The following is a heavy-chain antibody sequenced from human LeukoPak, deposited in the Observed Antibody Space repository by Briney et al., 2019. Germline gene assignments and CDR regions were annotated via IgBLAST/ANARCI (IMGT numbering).Heavy chain of an antibody. CDR2: ISSSGSTI. D-gene: IGHD3-10*01. J-gene: IGHJ5*02. Sequence: GGSLRLSCAASGFTFSSYEMNWVRQAPGRGVEWVSYISSSGSTIYYADSVKGRFTISRDNAKNSLYLQMNSLRDEDTAVYYCARELWFGGRTMFDPWGQGTLVTVSS. V-gene: IGHV3-48*03. CDR3: ARELWFGGRTMFDP. CDR1: GFTFSSYE.